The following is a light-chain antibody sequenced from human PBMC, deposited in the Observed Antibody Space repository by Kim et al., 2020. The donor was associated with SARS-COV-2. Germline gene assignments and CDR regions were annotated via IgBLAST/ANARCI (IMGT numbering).Light chain of an antibody. CDR1: QSVSSN. Sequence: EIVMTQSPVTLSVSPGERATLSCRASQSVSSNLAWYQQKPGQAPRLLLSGASTRATGIPGRFSGSGSGTEFTLTISSLQSEDFAVYYCQQYNNWPTTFGQGTRLEI. V-gene: IGKV3-15*01. CDR2: GAS. CDR3: QQYNNWPTT. J-gene: IGKJ5*01.